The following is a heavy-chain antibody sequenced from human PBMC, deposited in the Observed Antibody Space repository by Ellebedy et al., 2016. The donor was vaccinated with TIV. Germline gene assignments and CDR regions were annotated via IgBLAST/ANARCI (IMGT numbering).Heavy chain of an antibody. D-gene: IGHD4-23*01. V-gene: IGHV3-48*02. CDR1: GFTSSDYS. J-gene: IGHJ4*02. Sequence: PGGSLRPSCAASGFTSSDYSMNWVRQAPGKGLEWVSYVSGGGSNIKYADSVKGRFTISRDSAKNALYLQVNRLRDEETAVYYCARDFRWAFDHWGQGALVTVSS. CDR2: VSGGGSNI. CDR3: ARDFRWAFDH.